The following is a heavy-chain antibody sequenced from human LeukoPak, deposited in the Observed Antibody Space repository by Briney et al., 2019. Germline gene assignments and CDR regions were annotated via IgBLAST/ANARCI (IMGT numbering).Heavy chain of an antibody. J-gene: IGHJ4*02. CDR2: INHSGST. Sequence: PSETLSLTCAVYSGSFSGYYWSWIRQPPGKGLEWIGEINHSGSTNYNPSLKSRVTISVDTSKDQFSLKLSSVTAADTAVYFCARVGIDSGSFADFDYWGQGTLVTVSS. D-gene: IGHD1-26*01. CDR3: ARVGIDSGSFADFDY. CDR1: SGSFSGYY. V-gene: IGHV4-34*01.